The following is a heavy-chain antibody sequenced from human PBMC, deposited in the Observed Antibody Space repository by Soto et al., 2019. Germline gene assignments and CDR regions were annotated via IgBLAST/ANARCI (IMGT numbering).Heavy chain of an antibody. CDR2: ISAYNGNT. V-gene: IGHV1-18*01. CDR3: ARRAVTQSSDAFDI. Sequence: ASVKVSCKASGYTFTSYAMHWVRQAPGQRLEWMGWISAYNGNTNYAQKLQGRVTMTTDTSTSTAYMELRSLRSDDTAVYYCARRAVTQSSDAFDIWGQGTMVTVSS. D-gene: IGHD4-17*01. J-gene: IGHJ3*02. CDR1: GYTFTSYA.